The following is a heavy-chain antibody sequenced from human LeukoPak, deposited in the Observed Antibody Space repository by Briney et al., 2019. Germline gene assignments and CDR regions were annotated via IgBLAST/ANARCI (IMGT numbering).Heavy chain of an antibody. CDR2: ISAYNGNA. CDR1: GYTFTSYG. Sequence: ASVKVSCKASGYTFTSYGISWVRQARGQGLEWMGWISAYNGNANYAQKLQGRVTMTTDTSTSTAYMELRSLRSDDTAVYYCARDLTSEYGSGSQRRAYFDYWGQGTLVTVSS. CDR3: ARDLTSEYGSGSQRRAYFDY. J-gene: IGHJ4*02. D-gene: IGHD3-10*01. V-gene: IGHV1-18*01.